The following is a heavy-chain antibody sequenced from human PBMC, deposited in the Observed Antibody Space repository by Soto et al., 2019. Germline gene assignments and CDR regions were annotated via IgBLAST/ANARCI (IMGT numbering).Heavy chain of an antibody. CDR2: ISYDGSNK. D-gene: IGHD5-18*01. CDR3: AKLPQPQSVDTAMVTSTIDY. V-gene: IGHV3-30*18. Sequence: GGSLRLSCAASGFTFSSYGMHWVRQAPGKGLEWVAVISYDGSNKYYADSVKGRFTISRDNSKNTLYLQMNSLRAEDTAVYYCAKLPQPQSVDTAMVTSTIDYWGQGTLVTVSS. J-gene: IGHJ4*02. CDR1: GFTFSSYG.